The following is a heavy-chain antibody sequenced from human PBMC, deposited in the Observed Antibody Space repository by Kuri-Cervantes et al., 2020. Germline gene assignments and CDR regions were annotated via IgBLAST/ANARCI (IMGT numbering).Heavy chain of an antibody. CDR1: GFTFSSYA. J-gene: IGHJ6*02. CDR2: ISGSGGST. V-gene: IGHV3-23*01. Sequence: GGSLRLSCAASGFTFSSYAMSCVRQAPGKGPEWVSAISGSGGSTYYADSVKGRFTISRDNSKNTLYLQMNGLRAEDTAVYYCARDWPDYYYYYGTDVWGQGTTVTVSS. CDR3: ARDWPDYYYYYGTDV.